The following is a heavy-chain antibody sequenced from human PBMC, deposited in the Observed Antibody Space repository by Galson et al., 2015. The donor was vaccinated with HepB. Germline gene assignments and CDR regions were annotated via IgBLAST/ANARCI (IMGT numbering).Heavy chain of an antibody. V-gene: IGHV1-2*02. D-gene: IGHD3-10*01. CDR2: INPNSGGT. J-gene: IGHJ4*02. CDR3: ARARGPTMVRGVMRPDY. CDR1: GYTFTGYY. Sequence: SVKVSCKASGYTFTGYYMHWVRQAPGQGLEWMGWINPNSGGTNYAQKFQGRVTMTRDTSISTAYMELSRLRSDDTAVYYCARARGPTMVRGVMRPDYWGQGTLVTVSS.